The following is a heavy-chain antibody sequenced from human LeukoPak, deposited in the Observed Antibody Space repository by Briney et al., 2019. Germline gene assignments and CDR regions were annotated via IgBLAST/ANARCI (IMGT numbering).Heavy chain of an antibody. J-gene: IGHJ5*02. CDR1: GGSISSGDYY. Sequence: SETLSLTCTVSGGSISSGDYYWSWIRQPPGKGLEWIGYIYYSGSTYYNPSLKSRVTISVDTSKNQFSLKLSSVTAADTAVYYCARDSPRYCSGGSCYEYNWFDPRGQGTLVTVSS. CDR3: ARDSPRYCSGGSCYEYNWFDP. V-gene: IGHV4-30-4*01. D-gene: IGHD2-15*01. CDR2: IYYSGST.